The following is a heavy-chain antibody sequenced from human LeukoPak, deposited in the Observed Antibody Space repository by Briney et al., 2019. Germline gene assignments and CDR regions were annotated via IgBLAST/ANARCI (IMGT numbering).Heavy chain of an antibody. CDR2: IYPGDSDT. D-gene: IGHD3-22*01. V-gene: IGHV5-51*01. Sequence: GDSLKISCKCSGYSFTSYWIGWVRQMPGKGLEWMGIIYPGDSDTRYSPSFQGQVTISVDKSISTAYLQWSSLKASDTAMYYCARPWYYYDSSGPGFDYWGQGTLVTVSS. J-gene: IGHJ4*02. CDR1: GYSFTSYW. CDR3: ARPWYYYDSSGPGFDY.